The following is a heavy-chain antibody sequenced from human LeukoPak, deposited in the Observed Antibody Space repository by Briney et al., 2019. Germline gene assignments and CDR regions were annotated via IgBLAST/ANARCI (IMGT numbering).Heavy chain of an antibody. CDR1: GYTFTSYY. V-gene: IGHV1-46*03. CDR2: INPSGGST. D-gene: IGHD2-2*01. Sequence: ASVKVSCKASGYTFTSYYMHWVRQAPGQGLEWMGIINPSGGSTSYAQKFQGRVTMTRDTSTSTVYMELSSLRSEDTAVYYCARDSTPYCSSTSCYSVDPWGQGTLVTVS. CDR3: ARDSTPYCSSTSCYSVDP. J-gene: IGHJ5*02.